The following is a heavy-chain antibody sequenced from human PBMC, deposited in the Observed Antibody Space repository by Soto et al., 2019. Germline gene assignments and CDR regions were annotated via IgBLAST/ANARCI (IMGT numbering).Heavy chain of an antibody. CDR3: ARATLTNSGYAVLQLWLIGGHFDY. J-gene: IGHJ4*02. D-gene: IGHD5-18*01. V-gene: IGHV3-30-3*01. CDR2: ISSDVSNK. CDR1: GFTFSSYA. Sequence: QVQLVESGGGVVQPGRSLRLSCAASGFTFSSYAMHWVRQAPGKGLEWVAVISSDVSNKYYADSVKGRFTISRDNSKNTLYLQMNSLRAEDTAVHYCARATLTNSGYAVLQLWLIGGHFDYWGQGTLVTVSA.